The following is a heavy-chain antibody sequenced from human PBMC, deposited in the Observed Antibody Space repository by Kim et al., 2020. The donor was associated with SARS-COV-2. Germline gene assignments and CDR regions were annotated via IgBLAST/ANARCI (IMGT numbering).Heavy chain of an antibody. CDR2: IYYSGST. V-gene: IGHV4-39*07. CDR3: ARGREWLVRYFDY. CDR1: GGSISSSSYY. D-gene: IGHD6-19*01. J-gene: IGHJ4*02. Sequence: SETLSLTCTVSGGSISSSSYYWGWIRQPPGKGLEWIGSIYYSGSTYYNPSLKSRVTISVDTSKNQFSLKLSSVTAADTAVYYCARGREWLVRYFDYWGQG.